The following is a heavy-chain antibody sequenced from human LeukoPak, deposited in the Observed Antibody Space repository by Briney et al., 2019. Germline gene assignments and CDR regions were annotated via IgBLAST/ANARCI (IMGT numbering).Heavy chain of an antibody. CDR3: ARGVGLTQGGTFDY. CDR2: IYHTGNT. J-gene: IGHJ4*02. Sequence: PSGTLSLTCAVSGGSITSANWWSWVRQSPGKGLEWIGEIYHTGNTNYNPSLNSRVSISLDTSKNQFSLKLSSVTAADTAVYYCARGVGLTQGGTFDYWGQGTLVTVSS. V-gene: IGHV4-4*02. CDR1: GGSITSANW. D-gene: IGHD1-1*01.